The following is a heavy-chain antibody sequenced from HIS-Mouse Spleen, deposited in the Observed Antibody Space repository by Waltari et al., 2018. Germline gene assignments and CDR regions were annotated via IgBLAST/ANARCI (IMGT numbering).Heavy chain of an antibody. CDR2: ISYDGSIK. CDR1: GFTFSSYG. Sequence: QVQLVESGGGVVQPGRSLRLSCAASGFTFSSYGMHWVRQAPGKGLEWVAVISYDGSIKYYADSVKGRFTISRDNSKTTLYLQMNSLRAEDTAVYYCAKDKHHAFDYWGQGTLVTVSS. CDR3: AKDKHHAFDY. V-gene: IGHV3-30*18. J-gene: IGHJ4*02.